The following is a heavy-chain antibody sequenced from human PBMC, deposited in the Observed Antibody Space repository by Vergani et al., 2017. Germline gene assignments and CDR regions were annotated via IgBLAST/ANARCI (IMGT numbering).Heavy chain of an antibody. Sequence: QVQLQQWGAGLLKPSETLSLTCAVYGGSFSGYYWSWTRQPPGKGLEWVGEINHSGSTNYNPSLRRRVTISVGTAKNQFSLKLSSVTAADTAVYYFARVLRGYSYGAFDYWGQGTLVTVSS. CDR1: GGSFSGYY. CDR3: ARVLRGYSYGAFDY. J-gene: IGHJ4*02. V-gene: IGHV4-34*01. D-gene: IGHD5-18*01. CDR2: INHSGST.